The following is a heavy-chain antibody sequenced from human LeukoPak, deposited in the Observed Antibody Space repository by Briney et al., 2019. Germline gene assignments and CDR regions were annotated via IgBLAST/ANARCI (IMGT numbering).Heavy chain of an antibody. J-gene: IGHJ6*02. CDR1: GYTFTGYY. Sequence: ASVKVSCKASGYTFTGYYMHWVRQAPGQGLEWMGWINPNSGGTNYAQKFQGWVTMTRDTSISTAYMELSRLRSDDTAVYYCARVALGRRWLQTSYYYGMDVWGQGITVTVSS. CDR2: INPNSGGT. V-gene: IGHV1-2*04. CDR3: ARVALGRRWLQTSYYYGMDV. D-gene: IGHD5-24*01.